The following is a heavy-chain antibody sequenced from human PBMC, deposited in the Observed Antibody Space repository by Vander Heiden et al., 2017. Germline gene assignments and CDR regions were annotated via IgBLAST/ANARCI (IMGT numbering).Heavy chain of an antibody. CDR2: IYWNDLK. CDR1: GFSLMTSGVG. V-gene: IGHV2-5*01. Sequence: QITLKASGPTLVTPTQTLTLTCTFSGFSLMTSGVGVGWLRQPPGKAPEWLALIYWNDLKRYSPSLNNRLFITMDTSKDQVVLTMTNMDPLDTATYYCAYHYWFFHVWGRGTLVTVSS. CDR3: AYHYWFFHV. J-gene: IGHJ2*01.